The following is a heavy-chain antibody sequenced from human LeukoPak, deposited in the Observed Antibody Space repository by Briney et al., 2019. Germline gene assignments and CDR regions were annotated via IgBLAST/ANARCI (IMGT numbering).Heavy chain of an antibody. CDR1: DFSFITYA. J-gene: IGHJ4*02. CDR3: AKGKEELSLYDY. Sequence: GGSLRLSCAASDFSFITYAMSWVRQAPGKGLEWVSTITGRGDATYYADSVKGRFTISRDNSKNTLYLQMNSLRAEDTAVYYCAKGKEELSLYDYWGQGTLVTVSS. CDR2: ITGRGDAT. D-gene: IGHD3-16*02. V-gene: IGHV3-23*01.